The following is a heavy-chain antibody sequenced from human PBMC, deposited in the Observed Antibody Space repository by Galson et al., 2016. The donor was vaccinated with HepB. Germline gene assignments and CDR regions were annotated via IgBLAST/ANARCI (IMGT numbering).Heavy chain of an antibody. D-gene: IGHD5-24*01. CDR1: GYTFTSHS. V-gene: IGHV1-46*01. J-gene: IGHJ6*03. Sequence: SVKVSCKASGYTFTSHSIHWVRQAPGQGLEWVGRINPSGGSPTYTEKFQGRVTLTRDTSTGTVDMELSSLRSEDTAAYYCATRNPGYNSGVSDMDVWGKGTTVSVCS. CDR3: ATRNPGYNSGVSDMDV. CDR2: INPSGGSP.